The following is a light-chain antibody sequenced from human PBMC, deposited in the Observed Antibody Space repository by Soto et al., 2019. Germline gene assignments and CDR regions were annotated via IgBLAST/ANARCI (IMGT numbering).Light chain of an antibody. V-gene: IGKV3D-11*01. CDR2: DAS. J-gene: IGKJ5*01. CDR3: QQRSNWSSIT. Sequence: EIGLTQSPGPLSLSPGERATPSCRSSQGVSSYLAWYQQKPGQAPRLLIYDASNRATGIPARFSGSGAGTDFTLTISSLEPEDFAVYYCQQRSNWSSITFGQGTRLEIK. CDR1: QGVSSY.